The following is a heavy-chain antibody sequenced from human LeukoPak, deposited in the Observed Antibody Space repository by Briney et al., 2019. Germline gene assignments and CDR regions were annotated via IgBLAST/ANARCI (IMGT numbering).Heavy chain of an antibody. CDR2: IYYSGST. Sequence: SETLSLTCNVSGVSISTFYWTWIRQPPGRELEWIGYIYYSGSTNYNPSLKSRVTISVDTSKNQFSLKLSSVTAADTAVYYCARVVVTAIAPLGYYYYYMDVWGKGTTVTISS. J-gene: IGHJ6*03. V-gene: IGHV4-59*08. CDR1: GVSISTFY. D-gene: IGHD2-21*02. CDR3: ARVVVTAIAPLGYYYYYMDV.